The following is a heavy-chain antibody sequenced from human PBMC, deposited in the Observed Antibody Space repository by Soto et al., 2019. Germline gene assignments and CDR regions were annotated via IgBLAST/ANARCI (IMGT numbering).Heavy chain of an antibody. J-gene: IGHJ3*02. CDR2: ISYDGSNK. CDR3: ARDSIAALSPDAFDI. Sequence: QVQLVESGGGVFQPGRSLRLSCAASGFTFSSYAMHWVRQAPVQGLEWVAVISYDGSNKYYSDSVKGRFTISRDTSKNTLYLQMNSMRAEDTAVYYCARDSIAALSPDAFDIWGQGKMVTVSS. D-gene: IGHD6-6*01. CDR1: GFTFSSYA. V-gene: IGHV3-30-3*01.